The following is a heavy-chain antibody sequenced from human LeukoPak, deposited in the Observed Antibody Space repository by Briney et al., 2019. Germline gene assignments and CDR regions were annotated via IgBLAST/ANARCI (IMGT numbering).Heavy chain of an antibody. CDR2: ISYDGSNK. J-gene: IGHJ4*02. D-gene: IGHD6-19*01. CDR1: GFTFSSYA. Sequence: GGSLRLSCAASGFTFSSYAMHWVRQAPGKGLEWVAVISYDGSNKYYADSVKGRFTISRDNSKNTLYLQMNSLRAEDTAVYYCARDSGWSFSSFFDYWGQGSLVTVSS. V-gene: IGHV3-30*04. CDR3: ARDSGWSFSSFFDY.